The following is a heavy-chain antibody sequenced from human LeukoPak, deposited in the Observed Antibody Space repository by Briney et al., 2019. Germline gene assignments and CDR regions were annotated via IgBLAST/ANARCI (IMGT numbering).Heavy chain of an antibody. CDR1: GFTFSNYG. V-gene: IGHV3-30*18. CDR2: ISYDGSNK. D-gene: IGHD3-9*01. Sequence: PGRSLRLSCAASGFTFSNYGMHWVRQAPGKGLEWVAVISYDGSNKYYADSVKGRFTISRDNSKNTLYLQMNSLRAEDTAVYYCAKDTIQEPTLRYFDWLLYAPDYWGQGTLVTVSS. CDR3: AKDTIQEPTLRYFDWLLYAPDY. J-gene: IGHJ4*02.